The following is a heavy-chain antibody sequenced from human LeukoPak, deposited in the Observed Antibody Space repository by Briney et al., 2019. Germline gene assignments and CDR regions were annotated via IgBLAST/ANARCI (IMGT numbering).Heavy chain of an antibody. J-gene: IGHJ5*02. Sequence: MPSETLSLTCAVYGGSFSGYYWSWIRQPPGKGLEWIGEINHSGSTNYNPSLKSRVTISVDTSKNQFSLKLSSVTAADTAVYYCARDREIVGLFDPWGQGTLVTVSS. D-gene: IGHD1-26*01. CDR2: INHSGST. CDR3: ARDREIVGLFDP. V-gene: IGHV4-34*01. CDR1: GGSFSGYY.